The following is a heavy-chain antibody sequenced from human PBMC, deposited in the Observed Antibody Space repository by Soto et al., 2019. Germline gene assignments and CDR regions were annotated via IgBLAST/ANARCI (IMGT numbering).Heavy chain of an antibody. CDR2: ISSTTNYI. Sequence: XGSLRLSCAASGFTFTRYSMNWVRQAPGKGLEWVSSISSTTNYIYYGDSMKGRFTISRDNAKNSLYLEMNSLRAEDTAVYYCARESEDLTSNFDYWGQGTLVTVSS. CDR1: GFTFTRYS. V-gene: IGHV3-21*06. J-gene: IGHJ4*02. CDR3: ARESEDLTSNFDY.